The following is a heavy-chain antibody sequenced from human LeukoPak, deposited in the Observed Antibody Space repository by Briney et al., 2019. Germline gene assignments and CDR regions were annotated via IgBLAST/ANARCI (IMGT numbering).Heavy chain of an antibody. Sequence: SETLSLTCTVSGDPIGDFYWTWIRQTPGKGLEWIGFISSSGNSNYSPSLESRVSFSLDTSKSQFSLSLKSVTAADTAVYYCARVFRGAVTSNWFDPWGQGILVTVSS. V-gene: IGHV4-59*01. CDR3: ARVFRGAVTSNWFDP. D-gene: IGHD3-3*01. J-gene: IGHJ5*02. CDR1: GDPIGDFY. CDR2: ISSSGNS.